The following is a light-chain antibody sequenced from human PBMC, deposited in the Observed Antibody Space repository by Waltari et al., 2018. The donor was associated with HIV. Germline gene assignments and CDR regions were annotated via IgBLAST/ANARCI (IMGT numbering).Light chain of an antibody. V-gene: IGLV3-21*02. Sequence: SSVLTQPPSVSVAPGQTAGSTCGGDNIGSKRVHWYQQKPGQAPVLLMYEGADRPSGIPERFSGSNAGDTATLTIGRVEAGDEADYYCQVWDSGSAHVVFGGGTNLAVL. J-gene: IGLJ2*01. CDR2: EGA. CDR3: QVWDSGSAHVV. CDR1: NIGSKR.